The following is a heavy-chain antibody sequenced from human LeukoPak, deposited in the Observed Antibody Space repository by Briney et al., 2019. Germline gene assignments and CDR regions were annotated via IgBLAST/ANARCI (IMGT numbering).Heavy chain of an antibody. Sequence: PGGSLRLSCAASGFTSSSNAMSWARQAPGKGLEWVGRIASKTDGGTTDYAAPVKGRFTISRDDSKNTLFLQMNSLKTEDTAVYYCTTGIRGDCGQGTLVTVSS. CDR1: GFTSSSNA. CDR3: TTGIRGD. J-gene: IGHJ4*02. CDR2: IASKTDGGTT. V-gene: IGHV3-15*04.